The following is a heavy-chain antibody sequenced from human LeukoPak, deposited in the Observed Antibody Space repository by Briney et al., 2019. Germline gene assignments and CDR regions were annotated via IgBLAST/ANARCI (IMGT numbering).Heavy chain of an antibody. J-gene: IGHJ1*01. Sequence: GGSLRLSCQTSGFTFSQTGFHWVRQAPGKGLEWVAVIWFDGSQKYHADSVEGRFTISRDDSKNTPYLQMDNLRAEDTAVYYCATEGGHLTHLSFWGRGTLLTVSS. V-gene: IGHV3-33*01. CDR1: GFTFSQTG. CDR2: IWFDGSQK. CDR3: ATEGGHLTHLSF. D-gene: IGHD2-15*01.